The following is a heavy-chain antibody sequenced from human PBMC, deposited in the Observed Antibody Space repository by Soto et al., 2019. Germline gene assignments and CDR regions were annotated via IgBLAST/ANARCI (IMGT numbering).Heavy chain of an antibody. CDR3: TTSNRIAYYYYYGMDV. V-gene: IGHV3-15*07. CDR1: GFTFSNAW. J-gene: IGHJ6*02. D-gene: IGHD4-4*01. Sequence: GGSLRLSCAASGFTFSNAWMNWVRQAPGKGLEWVGRIKSKTDGGTTDYAAPVKGRFAISRDDSKNTLYLQMNSLKTEDTAVYYCTTSNRIAYYYYYGMDVWGQGTTVTVSS. CDR2: IKSKTDGGTT.